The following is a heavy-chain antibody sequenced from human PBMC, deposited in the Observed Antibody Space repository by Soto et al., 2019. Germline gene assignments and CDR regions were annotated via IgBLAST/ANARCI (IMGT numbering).Heavy chain of an antibody. CDR1: GFAFSSYA. V-gene: IGHV3-23*01. CDR3: AKDHIVATMGVDY. CDR2: ISGSGVST. Sequence: PGGSLRLSCAASGFAFSSYALSWVRQAPGKGLEWVSYISGSGVSTHYADSVKGRFTISRDNSKNTLYLQMNSLRAEDTAVYYCAKDHIVATMGVDYWGQGTLVTVSS. D-gene: IGHD5-12*01. J-gene: IGHJ4*02.